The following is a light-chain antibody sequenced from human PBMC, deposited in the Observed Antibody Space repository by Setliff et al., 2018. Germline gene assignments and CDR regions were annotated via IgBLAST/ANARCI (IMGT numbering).Light chain of an antibody. CDR3: ISYTRSSTWV. V-gene: IGLV2-14*01. Sequence: ALTQPASVSGSPGQSITISCTGTSSDVGGYNYVSWYQQHPGKAPKLLIYEVSNRPSGVSNRFSGSKSGNTASLTISGLLAEDEADYYCISYTRSSTWVFGGGTQLT. CDR2: EVS. J-gene: IGLJ3*02. CDR1: SSDVGGYNY.